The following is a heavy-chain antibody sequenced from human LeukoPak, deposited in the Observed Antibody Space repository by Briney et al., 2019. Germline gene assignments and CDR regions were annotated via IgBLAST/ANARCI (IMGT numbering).Heavy chain of an antibody. CDR1: GGSISSSDYY. D-gene: IGHD2-2*02. V-gene: IGHV4-30-4*01. CDR2: IYYSGST. Sequence: SETLSVTCTVSGGSISSSDYYCSWIRQPPGKGLEWFGYIYYSGSTYYNPSLKSRVTISVDTSKNQFSLKLSSVTAADTAVYYCARADCSSTSCYKRYADYYYGMDVRGQGTTVTVSS. CDR3: ARADCSSTSCYKRYADYYYGMDV. J-gene: IGHJ6*02.